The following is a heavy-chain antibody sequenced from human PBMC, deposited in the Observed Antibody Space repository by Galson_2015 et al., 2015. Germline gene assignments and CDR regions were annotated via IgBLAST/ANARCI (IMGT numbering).Heavy chain of an antibody. CDR1: GDTISEYN. V-gene: IGHV1-69*06. J-gene: IGHJ4*02. CDR2: IIPIFDSP. CDR3: ARGTGLGDFDY. Sequence: SVKVSCKATGDTISEYNISWVRQAPGQGLKWMGGIIPIFDSPNYAQRFQGRVTISADKSTSTVYMELSSLTSGGTAVYYCARGTGLGDFDYWGQGTLVTVSS. D-gene: IGHD5-24*01.